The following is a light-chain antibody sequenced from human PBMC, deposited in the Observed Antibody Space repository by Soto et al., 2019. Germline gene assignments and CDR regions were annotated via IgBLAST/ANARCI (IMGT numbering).Light chain of an antibody. Sequence: QSVLTQPSSASGTPGQRVTISCSGGSANIGGNTAHWYQQFPGTAPKLLIYNNHQRPSGVPDRFSGSKSGTSASLAISGPRSEDEAMYYCAAWDDSLSGPVFGEGTKLTVL. CDR1: SANIGGNT. V-gene: IGLV1-44*01. J-gene: IGLJ2*01. CDR2: NNH. CDR3: AAWDDSLSGPV.